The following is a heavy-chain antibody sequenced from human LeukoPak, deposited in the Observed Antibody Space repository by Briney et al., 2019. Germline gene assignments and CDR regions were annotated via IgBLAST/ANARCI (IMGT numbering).Heavy chain of an antibody. V-gene: IGHV4-39*07. CDR2: TYYTGTT. Sequence: PSETLSLTCSVSGGSISSRSYYWGWVRQPPGKGLEWIGSTYYTGTTYYNPSLKSRVTISVDTSKNQFSLKLSSVTAADTAVYYCARKPARVHYYGMDVWGQGTTVTVSS. CDR1: GGSISSRSYY. D-gene: IGHD6-6*01. J-gene: IGHJ6*02. CDR3: ARKPARVHYYGMDV.